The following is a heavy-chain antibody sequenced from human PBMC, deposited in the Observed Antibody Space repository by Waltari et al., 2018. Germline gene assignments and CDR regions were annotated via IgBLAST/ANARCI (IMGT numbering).Heavy chain of an antibody. V-gene: IGHV4-34*01. CDR2: INHSGST. CDR3: ARYRRWLQLGSPFDY. Sequence: QVQLQQWGAGLLKPSETLSLTCAVYGGSFSGYYWSWIRQPPGKGLEGIGEINHSGSTNYNPSLKSRVTISVDTSKNQFSLKLSSVTAADTAVYYCARYRRWLQLGSPFDYWGQGTLVTVSS. D-gene: IGHD5-12*01. CDR1: GGSFSGYY. J-gene: IGHJ4*02.